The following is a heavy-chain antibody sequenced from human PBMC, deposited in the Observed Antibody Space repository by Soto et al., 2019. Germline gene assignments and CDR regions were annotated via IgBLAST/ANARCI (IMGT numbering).Heavy chain of an antibody. CDR1: GGSVNSVNYY. Sequence: QVQLQESGPGLVKPSETLSLSCSVSGGSVNSVNYYWSWIRQPPGKGLEWIGYIYSSGSTNYNPSLQSRVTISVDTSQNQLFLRLNSVTTADTAVYYCATSPRFAFDIWGQGTMVTVSS. CDR2: IYSSGST. CDR3: ATSPRFAFDI. V-gene: IGHV4-61*01. J-gene: IGHJ3*02.